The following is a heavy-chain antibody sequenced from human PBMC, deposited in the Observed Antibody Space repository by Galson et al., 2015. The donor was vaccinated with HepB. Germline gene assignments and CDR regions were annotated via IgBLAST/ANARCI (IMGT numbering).Heavy chain of an antibody. D-gene: IGHD3-3*01. CDR2: TYYRSKWYN. Sequence: CAISGDSVSSNSAAWNWIRQSPSRGLEWLGRTYYRSKWYNDYAVSVKSRITINPDTSKNQFSLQLNSVTPEDTAVYYCARERQPIDFWSGSPLTPYDYWGQGTLVTVSS. CDR3: ARERQPIDFWSGSPLTPYDY. CDR1: GDSVSSNSAA. V-gene: IGHV6-1*01. J-gene: IGHJ4*02.